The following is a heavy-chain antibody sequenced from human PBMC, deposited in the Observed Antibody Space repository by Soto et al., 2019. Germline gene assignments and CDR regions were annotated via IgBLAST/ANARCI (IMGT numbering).Heavy chain of an antibody. CDR1: GGSISSYY. CDR3: ARTKGQWLDYTFDI. V-gene: IGHV4-59*01. J-gene: IGHJ3*02. Sequence: SETLSLTCTVSGGSISSYYWSWIRQPPGKGLEWIGYIYYSGSTYYNPSLKSRVTISVDTSKNQFSLKLSSVTAADTAVFYCARTKGQWLDYTFDIWGQGTMVTVSS. D-gene: IGHD6-19*01. CDR2: IYYSGST.